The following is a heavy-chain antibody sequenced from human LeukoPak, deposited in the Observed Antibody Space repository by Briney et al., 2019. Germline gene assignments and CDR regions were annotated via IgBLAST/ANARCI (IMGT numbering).Heavy chain of an antibody. Sequence: GASVKVSCKASGYTFTNYDINWVRQATGQGLEWMGWMNPSSGKTGYAQKFQGRISMTRNTSISTAYMELSSLRSEDTAVYYCARETPSRYFDYWGQGTLVTVSS. CDR2: MNPSSGKT. D-gene: IGHD4-23*01. CDR1: GYTFTNYD. J-gene: IGHJ4*02. V-gene: IGHV1-8*01. CDR3: ARETPSRYFDY.